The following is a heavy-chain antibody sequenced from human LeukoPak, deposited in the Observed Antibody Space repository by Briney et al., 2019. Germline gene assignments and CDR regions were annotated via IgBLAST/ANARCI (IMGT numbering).Heavy chain of an antibody. CDR2: ISGNGGST. V-gene: IGHV3-23*01. Sequence: GGSLRLSCAASGFTFSSYAMSWVRQAPGQGLEWVSSISGNGGSTYYAVSVQGRFTISRDNSKNTLYLQMNSLKVEDTAVYYCAKNRWAARIIIDAFDIWGQGTMVTVSS. CDR3: AKNRWAARIIIDAFDI. CDR1: GFTFSSYA. D-gene: IGHD6-6*01. J-gene: IGHJ3*02.